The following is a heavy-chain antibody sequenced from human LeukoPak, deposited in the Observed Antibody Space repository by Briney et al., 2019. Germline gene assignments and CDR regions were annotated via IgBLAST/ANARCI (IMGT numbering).Heavy chain of an antibody. CDR1: GGSISSGDYY. D-gene: IGHD3/OR15-3a*01. CDR3: ARSFMTLGICFAP. Sequence: PSETLSLACTVSGGSISSGDYYWSWIRQPPGKGLEWIGYIYYSGSTYYNPSLKSRVTISVDTSKNQFSLRLSSVTAADTAVYYCARSFMTLGICFAPWGKETLVTVS. CDR2: IYYSGST. J-gene: IGHJ5*02. V-gene: IGHV4-30-4*08.